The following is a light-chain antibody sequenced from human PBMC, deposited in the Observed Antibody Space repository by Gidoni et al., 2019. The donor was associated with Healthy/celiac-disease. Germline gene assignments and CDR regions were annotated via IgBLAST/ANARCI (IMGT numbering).Light chain of an antibody. CDR1: SSDVGGYNY. V-gene: IGLV2-8*01. CDR2: EVS. J-gene: IGLJ1*01. CDR3: SSYAGSNNLV. Sequence: QSALTQPPSASGSPGQSVTISCTGPSSDVGGYNYVPWYQQHPGKAPELMIYEVSKRPSGFPDRFSGAKSGNTASLTVSGLQAEDEADYYCSSYAGSNNLVFGTGTKVTVL.